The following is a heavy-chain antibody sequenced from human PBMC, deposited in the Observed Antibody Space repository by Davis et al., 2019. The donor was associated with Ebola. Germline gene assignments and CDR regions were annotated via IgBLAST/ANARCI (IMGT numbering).Heavy chain of an antibody. CDR3: AKDGRVRYYFDY. CDR1: GFTFDDYA. D-gene: IGHD2-21*01. J-gene: IGHJ4*02. V-gene: IGHV3-43*02. CDR2: ISGDGYST. Sequence: PGGSLRLSCAASGFTFDDYAMHWVRQAPGKGLEWVSLISGDGYSTFYADSVKGRFTISRDNSKSSLYLQMNSLRTEDTALYYCAKDGRVRYYFDYWGQGTLVSVSS.